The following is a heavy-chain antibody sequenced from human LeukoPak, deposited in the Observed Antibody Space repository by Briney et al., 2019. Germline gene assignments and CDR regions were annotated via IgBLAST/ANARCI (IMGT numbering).Heavy chain of an antibody. D-gene: IGHD6-13*01. CDR3: AREAYSSSWYDHYYYYGMDV. V-gene: IGHV4-39*07. CDR1: GGSIRSSSYY. J-gene: IGHJ6*02. CDR2: IYYSGST. Sequence: SETLSLTCTVTGGSIRSSSYYWGWIRQAPGKGLEWIGSIYYSGSTYYNPSLKSRVTISVDTSKNQFSLKLSSVTAADTAVYYCAREAYSSSWYDHYYYYGMDVWGQGTTVTVSS.